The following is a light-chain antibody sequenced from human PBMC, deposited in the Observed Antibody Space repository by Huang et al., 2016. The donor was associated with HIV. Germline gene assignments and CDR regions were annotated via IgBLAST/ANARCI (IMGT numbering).Light chain of an antibody. J-gene: IGKJ3*01. Sequence: DVVLSQSPDYLPVSLGARATVNCRSSQSIFYNSNGPKYLAWYQQKAGQPPKLLVYWASTRAPGVPDRFSGTGSGTDFTLTINNLQAEDAAVYYCQQYYFSPRTFGPGTKVDI. CDR1: QSIFYNSNGPKY. V-gene: IGKV4-1*01. CDR3: QQYYFSPRT. CDR2: WAS.